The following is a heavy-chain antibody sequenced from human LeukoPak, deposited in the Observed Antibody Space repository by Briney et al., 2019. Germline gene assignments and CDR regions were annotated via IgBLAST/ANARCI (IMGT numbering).Heavy chain of an antibody. V-gene: IGHV1-46*01. D-gene: IGHD3-10*01. J-gene: IGHJ3*02. CDR3: ARDPRDDVLLWFGEAPAAFDI. Sequence: GASVKVSCKASGYTFTKYYMHWVRQAPGQGLEWMGIINPSGGSTSYAQKFQGRVTMTRDTSTSTVYMELSSLRSEDTAVYYCARDPRDDVLLWFGEAPAAFDIWGQGTMVTVSS. CDR2: INPSGGST. CDR1: GYTFTKYY.